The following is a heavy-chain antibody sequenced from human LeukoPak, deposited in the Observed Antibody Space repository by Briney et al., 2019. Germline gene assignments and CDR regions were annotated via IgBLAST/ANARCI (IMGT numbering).Heavy chain of an antibody. CDR2: ISGSGGST. D-gene: IGHD3-10*01. J-gene: IGHJ4*02. V-gene: IGHV3-23*01. CDR3: AKPHLYYGSGSYLH. CDR1: GFTFSSYA. Sequence: GGSLRLSCAASGFTFSSYAMSWVRQAPGKGLEWVSAISGSGGSTYYADSVKGRFTISRDNSKNTLYLQMNSLRAEDTAVYYCAKPHLYYGSGSYLHWGQGTLVTVSS.